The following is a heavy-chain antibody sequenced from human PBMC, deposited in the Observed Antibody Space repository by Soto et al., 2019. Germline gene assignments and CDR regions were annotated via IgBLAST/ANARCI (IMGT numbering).Heavy chain of an antibody. CDR1: GFTFSDYY. J-gene: IGHJ3*02. CDR2: ISSSSSYT. Sequence: PGGSLRLSCAASGFTFSDYYMSWIRQAPGKGLEWVSYISSSSSYTNYADSVKGRFTISRDNAKNSLYLQMNSLRAEDTAVYYWARGDYYDTSGPFSDAFDIWGQGTMVTVSS. D-gene: IGHD3-22*01. CDR3: ARGDYYDTSGPFSDAFDI. V-gene: IGHV3-11*06.